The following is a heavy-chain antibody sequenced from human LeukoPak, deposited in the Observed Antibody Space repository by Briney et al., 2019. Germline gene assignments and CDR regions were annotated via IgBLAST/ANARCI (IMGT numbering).Heavy chain of an antibody. J-gene: IGHJ4*02. CDR3: AKDARVRDYDFWSGYSFFDY. CDR2: ISGRGGSI. CDR1: GFTFSSYA. D-gene: IGHD3-3*01. V-gene: IGHV3-23*01. Sequence: GGSLRLSCAASGFTFSSYAMNWVRQAPGKGLEWVSGISGRGGSIYYADSVTGRFTMSRDNSKYTLYLQMDSLRAEDTAVYYCAKDARVRDYDFWSGYSFFDYWGQGTLVTVSS.